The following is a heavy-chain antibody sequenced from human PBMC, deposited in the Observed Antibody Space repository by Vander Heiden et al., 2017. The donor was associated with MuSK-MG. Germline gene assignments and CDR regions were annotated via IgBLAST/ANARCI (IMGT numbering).Heavy chain of an antibody. CDR2: IYHSGST. Sequence: QVQLQESGPGLVKPSETLSLTCTVSGYSISSGYYWGWIRQPPGKGLEWIGSIYHSGSTYYNPSLKSRVTISVDTSKNQFSLKLSSVTDADTDVYYCARDHYYDSRGYPYDAFDIWGQGKMVTVSS. CDR3: ARDHYYDSRGYPYDAFDI. J-gene: IGHJ3*02. V-gene: IGHV4-38-2*02. CDR1: GYSISSGYY. D-gene: IGHD3-22*01.